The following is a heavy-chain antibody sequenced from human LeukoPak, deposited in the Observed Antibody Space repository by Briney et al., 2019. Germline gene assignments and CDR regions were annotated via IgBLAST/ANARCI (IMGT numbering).Heavy chain of an antibody. V-gene: IGHV1-69*04. CDR1: GGTFSSYA. D-gene: IGHD2-15*01. Sequence: ALVKVSCKASGGTFSSYAISWVRQAPGQGLEWMGRIIPIFGIANYAQKFQGRVTITADKSTSTAYMELSSLRSEDTAVYYCARETGYCSGGSCYYDAFDIWGQGTMVTVSS. CDR3: ARETGYCSGGSCYYDAFDI. CDR2: IIPIFGIA. J-gene: IGHJ3*02.